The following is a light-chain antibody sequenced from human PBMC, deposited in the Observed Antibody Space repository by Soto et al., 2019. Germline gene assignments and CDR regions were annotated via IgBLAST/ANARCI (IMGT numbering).Light chain of an antibody. Sequence: IVVSLSPCALSLSPGERATLSCRAIQSVSSSYLAWYQQKPGQAPRLLIYGASSRATGIPDRFSGSGSGTDFTLTISRLEPEDFAVYYCQQYGSSLPITFGQGTRLEI. V-gene: IGKV3-20*01. CDR2: GAS. J-gene: IGKJ5*01. CDR3: QQYGSSLPIT. CDR1: QSVSSSY.